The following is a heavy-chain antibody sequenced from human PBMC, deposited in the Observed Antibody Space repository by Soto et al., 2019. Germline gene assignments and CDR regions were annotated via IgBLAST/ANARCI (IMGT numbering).Heavy chain of an antibody. CDR1: GYTFSSYA. Sequence: QVHLVQSGAEVRKPGASVKVSCKASGYTFSSYAMHWVRQAPGQRLEWMGWINAGYGNTKSSQKFQDRVTISRDTAASTAYMERTSLRDEDTAVDYCARETGDGTFDFWGQGTLVTVSS. D-gene: IGHD7-27*01. J-gene: IGHJ4*02. V-gene: IGHV1-3*01. CDR3: ARETGDGTFDF. CDR2: INAGYGNT.